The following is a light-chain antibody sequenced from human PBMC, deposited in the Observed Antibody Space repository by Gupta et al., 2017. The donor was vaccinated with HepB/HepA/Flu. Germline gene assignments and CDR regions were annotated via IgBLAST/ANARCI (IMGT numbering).Light chain of an antibody. V-gene: IGKV3-11*01. J-gene: IGKJ4*01. CDR1: QSASSY. CDR3: KQRRNWPHT. CDR2: DAS. Sequence: LLPHSPSTLSLSSGERAPLPCRASQSASSYLAWYQQTPGQAPRRLIYDASNRATGIPARFSGSGSGTDFTLNISSVEAEDVAVYYCKQRRNWPHTFGGGTKVEI.